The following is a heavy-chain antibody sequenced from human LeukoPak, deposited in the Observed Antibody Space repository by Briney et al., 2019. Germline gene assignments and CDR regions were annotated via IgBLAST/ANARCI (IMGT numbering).Heavy chain of an antibody. CDR2: IRYDGSNK. V-gene: IGHV3-30*02. Sequence: GGSLRLSCAASGFTFNNYGMHWVRQAPGKGLEWVAFIRYDGSNKYYADSVKGRFTISRDNFKNMMYLQMNSLRADDTAVYYCTREVSGSLYFDYWGQGTLVTVSS. D-gene: IGHD1-26*01. CDR3: TREVSGSLYFDY. CDR1: GFTFNNYG. J-gene: IGHJ4*02.